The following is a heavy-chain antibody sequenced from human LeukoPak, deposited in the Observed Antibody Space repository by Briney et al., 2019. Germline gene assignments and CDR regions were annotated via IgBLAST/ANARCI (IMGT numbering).Heavy chain of an antibody. D-gene: IGHD1-1*01. CDR3: ARDSPRRRRTDYMDV. CDR1: GFTFSDYY. V-gene: IGHV3-33*08. CDR2: IWYDGSNK. J-gene: IGHJ6*03. Sequence: GGSLRLSCAASGFTFSDYYMSWIRQAPGKGLEWVAVIWYDGSNKYYADSVKGRFTISRDNSKNTLYLQMNSLRAEDTAVYYCARDSPRRRRTDYMDVWGKGTTVTVSS.